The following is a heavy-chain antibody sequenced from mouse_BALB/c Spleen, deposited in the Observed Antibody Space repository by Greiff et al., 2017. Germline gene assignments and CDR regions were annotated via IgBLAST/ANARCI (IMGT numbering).Heavy chain of an antibody. D-gene: IGHD1-1*01. J-gene: IGHJ3*01. CDR3: ARESRYGSRPWFAY. CDR2: ISYSGST. V-gene: IGHV3-2*02. Sequence: EVQLQQSGPGLVKPSQSLSLTCTVTGYSITSDYAWNWIRQFPGNKLEWMGYISYSGSTSYNPSLKSRISITRDTSKNQFFLQLNSVTTEDTATYYCARESRYGSRPWFAYWGQGTLVTVSA. CDR1: GYSITSDYA.